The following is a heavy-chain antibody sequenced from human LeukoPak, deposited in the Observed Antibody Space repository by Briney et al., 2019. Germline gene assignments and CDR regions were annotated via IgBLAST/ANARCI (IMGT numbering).Heavy chain of an antibody. Sequence: ASVKVSCKASGYTLSEYAVTWVRQAPGQGLEWMGWINTDTRIPTYAQDFTGRFVFSLDTSVSTAFLQIYSLKADDTAVYYCARGRRYCSSTTCYGVYYSDYWGQGTLVTVSS. V-gene: IGHV7-4-1*01. J-gene: IGHJ4*02. CDR3: ARGRRYCSSTTCYGVYYSDY. CDR2: INTDTRIP. D-gene: IGHD2-2*01. CDR1: GYTLSEYA.